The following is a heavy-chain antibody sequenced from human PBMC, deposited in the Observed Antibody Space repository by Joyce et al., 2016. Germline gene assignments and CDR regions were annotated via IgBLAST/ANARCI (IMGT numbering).Heavy chain of an antibody. CDR1: GDTFTSYT. CDR2: IVPILDIT. CDR3: ARELVVAATRWFDP. D-gene: IGHD2-15*01. V-gene: IGHV1-69*08. Sequence: QVQLVQSGAEVKKPGSSVKVSCKASGDTFTSYTINWVRQAPGQGLEWMGRIVPILDITNYAQNCQGRVTISADKSTSTYFMDLSSLRSDDTAVYYCARELVVAATRWFDPWGQGTLVTVSS. J-gene: IGHJ5*02.